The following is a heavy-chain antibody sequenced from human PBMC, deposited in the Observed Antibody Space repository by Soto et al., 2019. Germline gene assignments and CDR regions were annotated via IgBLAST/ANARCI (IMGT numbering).Heavy chain of an antibody. J-gene: IGHJ6*02. CDR3: AKDLIVVVPAARDDYWGQGTLVTVSSGKFVLASVKVSCKASGYTFTSYGMDV. Sequence: PGGSLRLSCAASGFTFSSYAMSWVRQAPGKGLEWVSAISGSGGSTYYADSVKGRFTISRDNSKNTLYLQMNSLRAEDTAVYYCAKDLIVVVPAARDDYWGQGTLVTVSSGKFVLASVKVSCKASGYTFTSYGMDVWGQGTTVTVSS. V-gene: IGHV3-23*01. CDR1: GFTFSSYA. D-gene: IGHD2-2*01. CDR2: ISGSGGST.